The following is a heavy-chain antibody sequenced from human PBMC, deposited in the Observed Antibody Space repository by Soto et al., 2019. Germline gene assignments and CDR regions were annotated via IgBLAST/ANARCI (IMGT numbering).Heavy chain of an antibody. J-gene: IGHJ4*02. D-gene: IGHD4-17*01. Sequence: PGGSLRLSCAASGFTFSNYEMNWVRQAPGKGLEWVSYISSLGSTIYYADSVKGRFTISRDNAKDPLYLQMNSLRAEDTAVYYCARDIRTLYYFDFWGQGTLVTVSS. V-gene: IGHV3-48*03. CDR2: ISSLGSTI. CDR3: ARDIRTLYYFDF. CDR1: GFTFSNYE.